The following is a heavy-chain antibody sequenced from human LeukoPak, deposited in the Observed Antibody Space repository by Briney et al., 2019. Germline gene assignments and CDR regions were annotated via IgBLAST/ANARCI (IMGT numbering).Heavy chain of an antibody. CDR3: AKDLCSTVVTPLCWYFDL. D-gene: IGHD4-23*01. J-gene: IGHJ2*01. CDR1: GYTFTSYG. Sequence: SCKASGYTFTSYGMHWVRQAPGKGLEWVAVISYDGSNKYYADSVKGRFTISRDNSKNTLYLQMNSLRAEDTAVYYCAKDLCSTVVTPLCWYFDLWGRGTLVTVSS. V-gene: IGHV3-30*18. CDR2: ISYDGSNK.